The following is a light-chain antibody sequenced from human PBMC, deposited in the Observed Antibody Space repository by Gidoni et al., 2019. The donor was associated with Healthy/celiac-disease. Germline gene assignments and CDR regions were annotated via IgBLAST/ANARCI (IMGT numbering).Light chain of an antibody. CDR1: SSNIGSNT. V-gene: IGLV1-44*01. Sequence: QSVLTQPPSASGTPGQRVTISCSGRSSNIGSNTVNWYQQLPGTAPQFLIYSNNQRPSGVPDRFSGSKSGTSASLAISGLQSEDEADYYCAAWDDSLNGPVFGGGTKLTVL. J-gene: IGLJ2*01. CDR3: AAWDDSLNGPV. CDR2: SNN.